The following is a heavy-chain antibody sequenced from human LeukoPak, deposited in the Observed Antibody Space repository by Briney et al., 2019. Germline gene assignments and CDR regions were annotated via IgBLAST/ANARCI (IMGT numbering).Heavy chain of an antibody. D-gene: IGHD6-19*01. J-gene: IGHJ4*02. Sequence: SETLSLTCTVSGGSISSGGYYWSWIRQHPGKGLEWIWYIYYSGSTYYNPSLKSRVTISVDTSKNQFSLKLSSVTAADTAVYYCARGTRGQWDYWGQGTLVTVSS. V-gene: IGHV4-31*03. CDR3: ARGTRGQWDY. CDR1: GGSISSGGYY. CDR2: IYYSGST.